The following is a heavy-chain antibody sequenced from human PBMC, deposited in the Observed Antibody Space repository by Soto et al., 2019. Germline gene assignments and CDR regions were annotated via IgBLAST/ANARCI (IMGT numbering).Heavy chain of an antibody. CDR2: ITGSGSRT. Sequence: EVQLLESGGGLGQPGGSLRLSCVASGFTFSDYVMTWVRQAPGKGLEWVSTITGSGSRTLYADFVRGRFTISRDNSENTLYLQMDTLRGEDTARYYCAKSFRPSIIWLSYRHKTHFVDWGQGALVTVSS. V-gene: IGHV3-23*01. CDR1: GFTFSDYV. D-gene: IGHD3-16*02. CDR3: AKSFRPSIIWLSYRHKTHFVD. J-gene: IGHJ4*02.